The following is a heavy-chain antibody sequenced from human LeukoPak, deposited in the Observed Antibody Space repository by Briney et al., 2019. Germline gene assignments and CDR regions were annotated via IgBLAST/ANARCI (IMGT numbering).Heavy chain of an antibody. CDR2: ITSSSRYI. Sequence: GSLRLSCSASGFTFTNYNMNWVRQAPGKGLEWVSSITSSSRYIYYADSVKGRFTISRDNAKNSLYLQMNSLRAEDTAVYYCARDRGSYTLDYWGQGALVTVSS. D-gene: IGHD1-26*01. V-gene: IGHV3-21*01. CDR1: GFTFTNYN. CDR3: ARDRGSYTLDY. J-gene: IGHJ4*02.